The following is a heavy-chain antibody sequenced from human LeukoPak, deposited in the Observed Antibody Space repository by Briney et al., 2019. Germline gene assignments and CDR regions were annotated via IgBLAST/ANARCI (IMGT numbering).Heavy chain of an antibody. CDR1: GYTFTSYD. Sequence: GASVKVSCKASGYTFTSYDVNWVRQATGQGLEWMGWMNPNSGNTGYAQKFQGRVTITRNTSISTAYMLLSSLRSEDTAVYYCARRVSYGDFDYWGQGTLVTVSS. J-gene: IGHJ4*02. D-gene: IGHD4-17*01. CDR2: MNPNSGNT. V-gene: IGHV1-8*01. CDR3: ARRVSYGDFDY.